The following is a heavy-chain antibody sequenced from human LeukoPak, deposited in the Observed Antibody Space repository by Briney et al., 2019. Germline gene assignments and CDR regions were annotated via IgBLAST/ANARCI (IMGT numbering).Heavy chain of an antibody. Sequence: ASVKVSCKASGYTFTNYYMHWVRQAPGQGLEWMGIINPSDGKTSYAQKLQGRVTMTTDTSTSTAYMELGTLRSDDTAVYYCARDRGSLAVDDSRTSDFWGQGTLVTVSS. CDR2: INPSDGKT. CDR3: ARDRGSLAVDDSRTSDF. CDR1: GYTFTNYY. J-gene: IGHJ4*02. V-gene: IGHV1-46*01. D-gene: IGHD6-19*01.